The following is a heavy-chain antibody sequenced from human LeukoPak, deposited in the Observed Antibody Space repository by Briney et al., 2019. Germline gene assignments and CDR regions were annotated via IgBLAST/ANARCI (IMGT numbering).Heavy chain of an antibody. CDR3: ARDIVVVPAPRE. J-gene: IGHJ4*02. Sequence: PSETLSLTCTVSGGSISSGDYYWSWIRQPPGKGLEWIGYIYYSGSTYYNPSLKSRVTISVDTSKNQFSLKLSSVTAAHTAVYYCARDIVVVPAPREWGQGTLVTVSS. CDR2: IYYSGST. CDR1: GGSISSGDYY. V-gene: IGHV4-30-4*08. D-gene: IGHD2-2*01.